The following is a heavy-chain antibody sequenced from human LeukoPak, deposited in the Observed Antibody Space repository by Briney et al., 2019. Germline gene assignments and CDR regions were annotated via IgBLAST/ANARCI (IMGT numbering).Heavy chain of an antibody. J-gene: IGHJ4*02. D-gene: IGHD2-2*01. CDR3: ARLYCSSTSCYSPYFDY. CDR2: IYYSGRT. Sequence: SETLSLTCTVSGGSISSSNHFWGWIRQPPGKGLEWIGNIYYSGRTYYNPSLESRVTLSVDTSKNQFSLKLSSVTAADTAVYYCARLYCSSTSCYSPYFDYWGQGTLVTVSS. CDR1: GGSISSSNHF. V-gene: IGHV4-39*01.